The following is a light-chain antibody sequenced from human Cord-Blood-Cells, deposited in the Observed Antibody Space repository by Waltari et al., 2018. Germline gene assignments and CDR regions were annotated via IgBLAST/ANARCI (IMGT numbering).Light chain of an antibody. CDR2: YDS. CDR3: RVWDGSSDHPV. J-gene: IGLJ3*02. V-gene: IGLV3-21*04. CDR1: NIGSKR. Sequence: SYVLSQPPSVSVAPGKTARLTCWGQNIGSKRVHWYQQQPGPAPVLVIYYDSDRPSGMPERFSGANSGNTATLTISRGEAGDEADDYCRVWDGSSDHPVFGGGTKLTVL.